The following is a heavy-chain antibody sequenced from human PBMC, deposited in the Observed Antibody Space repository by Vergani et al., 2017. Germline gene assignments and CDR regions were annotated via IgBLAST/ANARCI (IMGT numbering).Heavy chain of an antibody. Sequence: EGQLVESGGDWVQRGGSLRLSCAASGFISSSYWMSWVRQAPGKGLEWVANVNQDGSEKYYVDSVRGRFTISRDNAKSSLYLQMNSLRAEDTGVYYCARDRYYLGSGSYPYFYYYGLDVWGQGTAVTVSS. CDR2: VNQDGSEK. J-gene: IGHJ6*02. CDR1: GFISSSYW. CDR3: ARDRYYLGSGSYPYFYYYGLDV. V-gene: IGHV3-7*01. D-gene: IGHD3-10*01.